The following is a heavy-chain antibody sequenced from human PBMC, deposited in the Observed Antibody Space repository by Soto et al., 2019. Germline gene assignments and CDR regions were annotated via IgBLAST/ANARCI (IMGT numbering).Heavy chain of an antibody. CDR1: GFTFSSYG. Sequence: PGGSLRLSCAASGFTFSSYGMHWVRQAPGKGLEWVAVIWYDGSNKYYADSVKGRFTISRDNSKNTLYLQMNSLRAEDTAVYYCARVQGTYYYDRCGYWPRSYYYYGMDVWGQGTTVTVSS. D-gene: IGHD3-22*01. J-gene: IGHJ6*02. CDR3: ARVQGTYYYDRCGYWPRSYYYYGMDV. V-gene: IGHV3-33*01. CDR2: IWYDGSNK.